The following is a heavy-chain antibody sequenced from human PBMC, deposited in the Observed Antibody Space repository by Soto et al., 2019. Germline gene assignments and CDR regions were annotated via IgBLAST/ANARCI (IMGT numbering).Heavy chain of an antibody. CDR1: GYTFTSYG. CDR3: ARVKYQLKHYGMDV. J-gene: IGHJ6*02. CDR2: ISAYNGNT. V-gene: IGHV1-18*01. Sequence: QVQLVQSGAEVKKPGASVKVSCKASGYTFTSYGISWVRQARGQGLEWMGWISAYNGNTNYAQKLQGRVTMTTDTSTSTAYMDVRRLRSDDTAVYYCARVKYQLKHYGMDVWGQGTTVTVSS. D-gene: IGHD2-2*01.